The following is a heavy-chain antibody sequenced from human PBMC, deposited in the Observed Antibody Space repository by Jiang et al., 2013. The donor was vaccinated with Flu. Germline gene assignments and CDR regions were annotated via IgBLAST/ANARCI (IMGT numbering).Heavy chain of an antibody. V-gene: IGHV1-46*01. CDR1: GYTFTSYY. CDR3: ARSPFAYTGEWDY. Sequence: GYTFTSYYMHWVRQAPGQGLEWMGIINPSGGSTSYAQKFQGRVTMTRDTSTSTVYMELSSLRSEDTAVYYCARSPFAYTGEWDYWGQGTLVTVSS. J-gene: IGHJ4*02. CDR2: INPSGGST. D-gene: IGHD3-10*01.